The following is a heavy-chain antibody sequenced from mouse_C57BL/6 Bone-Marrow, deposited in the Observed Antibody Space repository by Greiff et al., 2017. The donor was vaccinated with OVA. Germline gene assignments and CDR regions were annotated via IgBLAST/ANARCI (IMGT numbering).Heavy chain of an antibody. CDR3: ARRPSYGSSFGFAY. V-gene: IGHV1-26*01. D-gene: IGHD1-1*01. CDR2: INPNNGGT. CDR1: GYTFTDYY. J-gene: IGHJ3*01. Sequence: VQLQQSGPELVKPGASVKISCKASGYTFTDYYMNWVKQSHGKSLEWIGDINPNNGGTSYHQKFKGKATLTVDKSSSTAYMELRSLTSEDAAVYYCARRPSYGSSFGFAYWGQGTLVTVSA.